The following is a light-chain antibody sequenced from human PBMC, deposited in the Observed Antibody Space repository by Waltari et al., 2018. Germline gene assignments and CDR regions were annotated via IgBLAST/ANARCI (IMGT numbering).Light chain of an antibody. J-gene: IGKJ1*01. V-gene: IGKV1-5*03. CDR2: KAS. CDR1: ESILTR. CDR3: HQYNSYSPWM. Sequence: DIQMTQSPSTLSAFVGDSVTIPCRASESILTRLAWYQQKPGMAPNLLIYKASRLHSGVSSRFSGSGSGTEFTLTISSLQPDDVATYYCHQYNSYSPWMFGQGTRVEI.